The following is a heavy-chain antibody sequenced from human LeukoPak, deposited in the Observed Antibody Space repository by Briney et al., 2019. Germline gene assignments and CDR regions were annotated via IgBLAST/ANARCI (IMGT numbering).Heavy chain of an antibody. V-gene: IGHV3-74*01. Sequence: PGGSLRLSCAASGFTFSSYWMHWVRQAPGKGLVWVSRINSDGSSTSYADSVKGRFPISRDNAKNTLYLQMNSLRAEDTAVYYCARDLITPTAMVTGGFDYWGQGTLVTVSS. D-gene: IGHD5-18*01. CDR3: ARDLITPTAMVTGGFDY. CDR1: GFTFSSYW. J-gene: IGHJ4*02. CDR2: INSDGSST.